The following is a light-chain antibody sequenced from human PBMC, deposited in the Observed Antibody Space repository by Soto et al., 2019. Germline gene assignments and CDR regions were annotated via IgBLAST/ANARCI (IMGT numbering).Light chain of an antibody. CDR1: QVINNF. V-gene: IGKV1-27*01. CDR3: QKYNSAPQT. CDR2: AAS. Sequence: DIQMTQSPSSLSASVGDRVTITCRASQVINNFLAWYQQKPGQVPKLLIYAASTLQSGVPSRFSGSGSGTDFTLTISSLQPEDVATYYCQKYNSAPQTFGPGTRVDIK. J-gene: IGKJ3*01.